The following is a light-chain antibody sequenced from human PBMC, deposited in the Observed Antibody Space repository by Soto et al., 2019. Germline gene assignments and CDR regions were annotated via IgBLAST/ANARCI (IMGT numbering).Light chain of an antibody. CDR2: ATS. J-gene: IGKJ1*01. Sequence: ENVLTQSPGTLSLSQGERATLSCRASQSVSRTYLAWYQQKPVQAPRLLIYATSSRATGIPDRFSGSGSGTDFTLTISRLEPEDFAAYYCQQYGRSGTFGQGTKVDIK. CDR1: QSVSRTY. V-gene: IGKV3-20*01. CDR3: QQYGRSGT.